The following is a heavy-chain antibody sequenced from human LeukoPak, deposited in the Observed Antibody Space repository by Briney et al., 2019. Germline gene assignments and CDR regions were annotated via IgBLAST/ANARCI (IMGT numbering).Heavy chain of an antibody. Sequence: GGSLRLSCAASGFTFSSYAMSWVRQAPGRGLEWVSAITGSDESTYYADSVKGRFTISRDNSKNTLYLQMNNLRAEDTAVYYCARGGGYYAIDYWGQGTLVTVSS. D-gene: IGHD1-26*01. J-gene: IGHJ4*02. CDR2: ITGSDEST. CDR1: GFTFSSYA. CDR3: ARGGGYYAIDY. V-gene: IGHV3-23*01.